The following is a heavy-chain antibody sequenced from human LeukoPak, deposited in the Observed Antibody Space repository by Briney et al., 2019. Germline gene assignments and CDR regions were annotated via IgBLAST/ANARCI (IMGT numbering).Heavy chain of an antibody. Sequence: PGGSLRLSCAASGFTFSSYWMSWVRQAPGKGLEWVANIKEDGSEKYYVDSVKGRFTISRDNAKNSLYLQMNSLRAEDTAVSYCARGALWALNVYYFDYWGQGTLVTVSS. V-gene: IGHV3-7*01. CDR3: ARGALWALNVYYFDY. D-gene: IGHD3-10*01. J-gene: IGHJ4*02. CDR1: GFTFSSYW. CDR2: IKEDGSEK.